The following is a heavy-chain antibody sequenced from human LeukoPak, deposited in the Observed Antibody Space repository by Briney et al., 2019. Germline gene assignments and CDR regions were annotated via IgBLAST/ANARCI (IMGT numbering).Heavy chain of an antibody. D-gene: IGHD5-24*01. CDR3: AGRLWRRDGYNLSAFDI. CDR1: GGSISSYY. V-gene: IGHV4-59*01. Sequence: KPSETLSLTCTVSGGSISSYYWNWIRQPPGKGLEWIGYIYYSGSTNDNPSLKSRVTISVDTSKNQFSLKLSSVTAADTAVYYCAGRLWRRDGYNLSAFDIWGQGTMVTVSS. CDR2: IYYSGST. J-gene: IGHJ3*02.